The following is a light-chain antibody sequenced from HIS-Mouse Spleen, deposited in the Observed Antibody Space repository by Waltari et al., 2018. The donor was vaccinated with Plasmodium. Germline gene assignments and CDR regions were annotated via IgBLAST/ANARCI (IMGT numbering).Light chain of an antibody. CDR3: QQYNNWSFT. J-gene: IGKJ3*01. V-gene: IGKV3-15*01. CDR1: QSVSST. CDR2: GVS. Sequence: EIVMTQSPATLSVSPGERATLSCRASQSVSSTLAWYQQKPGQAPRLLLYGVSTRATGIPAMFSGSGSGTEFTLTISSLQSEDFAVYYCQQYNNWSFTFGPGTKVDIK.